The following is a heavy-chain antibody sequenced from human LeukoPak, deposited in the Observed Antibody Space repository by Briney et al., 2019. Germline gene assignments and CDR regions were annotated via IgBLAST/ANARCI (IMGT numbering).Heavy chain of an antibody. J-gene: IGHJ5*02. CDR3: AGGGYCSGGSCYWFDP. CDR1: GYTFTSYG. V-gene: IGHV1-18*01. D-gene: IGHD2-15*01. CDR2: ISAYNGNT. Sequence: ASVKVSCKASGYTFTSYGISWVRQAPGQGLEWMGWISAYNGNTNYAQKLQGRVTMTTDTSTSPAYMELRSLRSDDTAVNYCAGGGYCSGGSCYWFDPWGQGTLVTVSS.